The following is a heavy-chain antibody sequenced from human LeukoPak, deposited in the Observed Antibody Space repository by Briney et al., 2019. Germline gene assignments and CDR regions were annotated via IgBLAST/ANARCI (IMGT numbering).Heavy chain of an antibody. D-gene: IGHD3-10*01. V-gene: IGHV3-30*04. Sequence: GGSLRLSCAASGFTFSSYAMHWVRQAPGKGLEWVAVISYDGSNKYYADSVKGRFTISRDNSKNTLYLQMNSLRAEDTAVYYCARRGFNLSDYFDYWGQGTLVTVSS. CDR1: GFTFSSYA. CDR3: ARRGFNLSDYFDY. J-gene: IGHJ4*02. CDR2: ISYDGSNK.